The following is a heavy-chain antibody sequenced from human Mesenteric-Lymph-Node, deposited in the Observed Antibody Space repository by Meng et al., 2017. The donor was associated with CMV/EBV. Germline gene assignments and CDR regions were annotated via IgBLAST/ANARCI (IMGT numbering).Heavy chain of an antibody. CDR2: ISSSSSYI. CDR3: ARDESLMIARGAFDY. CDR1: GFTFSNYA. V-gene: IGHV3-21*01. Sequence: GESVKISCAASGFTFSNYAMNWVRQAPGKGLEWVSSISSSSSYIFYADSVKGRFTISRDNAKNSLYLQMNSLRAEDTAVYFCARDESLMIARGAFDYWGQGTLVTV. J-gene: IGHJ4*02. D-gene: IGHD3-22*01.